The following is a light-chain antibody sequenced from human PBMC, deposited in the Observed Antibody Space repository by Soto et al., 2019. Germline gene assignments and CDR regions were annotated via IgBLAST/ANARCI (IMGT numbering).Light chain of an antibody. CDR3: QQSFSDPPLS. J-gene: IGKJ4*01. CDR1: QSVTTY. V-gene: IGKV1-39*01. Sequence: EIQLTQSPSSLSASVGDRVTITCRASQSVTTYLNWYQQKPGKAPKLLISAASSLRDGVPSRFSGSGSGTVFTLTINSLHPEDFATYYCQQSFSDPPLSFGGGTRVEVK. CDR2: AAS.